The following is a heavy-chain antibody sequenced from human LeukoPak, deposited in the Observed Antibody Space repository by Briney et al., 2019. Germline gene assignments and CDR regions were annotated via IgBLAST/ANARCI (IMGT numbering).Heavy chain of an antibody. CDR3: ARERSSGWSRHFDY. V-gene: IGHV4-4*07. D-gene: IGHD6-19*01. CDR2: IYTSGST. J-gene: IGHJ4*02. Sequence: SETLSLTCTVSGGSISSYYWSWIRQPAGKGLEWIGRIYTSGSTNYNPSLKSRVTMSVDTSKNQFSLKLSSVTAADTAVYYCARERSSGWSRHFDYWGQGTLVTVSA. CDR1: GGSISSYY.